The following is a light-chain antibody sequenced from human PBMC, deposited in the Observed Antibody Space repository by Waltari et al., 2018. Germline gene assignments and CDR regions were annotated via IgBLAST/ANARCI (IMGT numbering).Light chain of an antibody. CDR1: QGVGSY. J-gene: IGKJ1*01. CDR2: ASS. CDR3: QQYYSYPVT. V-gene: IGKV1-8*01. Sequence: AIRLTQSPSSLAASTGDRVTIPCRASQGVGSYLAWYQQKSGRAPKLLLYASSSLEAEVPSRFGGSGSGTDFTLTISCLQSEDFASYFCQQYYSYPVTFGQGTRV.